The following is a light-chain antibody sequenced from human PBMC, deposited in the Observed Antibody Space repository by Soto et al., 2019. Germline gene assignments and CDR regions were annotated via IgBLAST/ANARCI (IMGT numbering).Light chain of an antibody. CDR2: VNSDGRH. Sequence: QLVLTQSPSASASLGASVKLTCTLSSGHSNYAIAWHQQQPEKGPRYLMKVNSDGRHTKGDGIPDRFSGSSSGAERYLSISSLQSEDEADYYCQTWGTGIGVFGGGTKVTVL. J-gene: IGLJ3*02. CDR1: SGHSNYA. CDR3: QTWGTGIGV. V-gene: IGLV4-69*01.